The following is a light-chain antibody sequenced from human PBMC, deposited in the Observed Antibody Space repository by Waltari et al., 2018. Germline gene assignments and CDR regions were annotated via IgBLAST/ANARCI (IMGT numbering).Light chain of an antibody. CDR2: EGT. J-gene: IGLJ3*02. CDR1: TSDAVTYNL. V-gene: IGLV2-23*01. CDR3: CSYAGNNIWM. Sequence: QSALTQPASVSGSPGQSIHISCTGTTSDAVTYNLVSWYQHHPDKAPKLMIYEGTKRPSGVSNRFSASKSGNTASLTISGLQAEDEADYYCCSYAGNNIWMFGGGTKLTVL.